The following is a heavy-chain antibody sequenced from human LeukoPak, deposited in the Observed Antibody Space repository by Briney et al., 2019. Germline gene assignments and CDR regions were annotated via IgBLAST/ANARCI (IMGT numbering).Heavy chain of an antibody. CDR2: ISGSGGST. J-gene: IGHJ4*02. V-gene: IGHV3-23*01. Sequence: PGGSLRLSCAASGFTFSSYAMSWVRQAPGKGLEWVSAISGSGGSTYYADSAKGRFTISRDNAKNSLYLQMNSLRAEDTAVYYCAILQAAAGTMRGPILVGFDYWGQGTLVTVSS. D-gene: IGHD6-13*01. CDR1: GFTFSSYA. CDR3: AILQAAAGTMRGPILVGFDY.